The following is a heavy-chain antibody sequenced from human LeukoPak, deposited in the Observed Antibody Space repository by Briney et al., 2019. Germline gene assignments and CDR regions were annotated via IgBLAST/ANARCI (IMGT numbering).Heavy chain of an antibody. V-gene: IGHV3-66*01. CDR3: ARSTIFGVVFFDY. CDR2: IYSGGST. D-gene: IGHD3-3*01. Sequence: GGSLRLSCAASGFTFSSYAMSWVRQAPGKGLEWVSVIYSGGSTYYADSVKGRFTISRDNSKNTLYLQMNSLRAEDTAVYYCARSTIFGVVFFDYWGQGTLVTVSS. J-gene: IGHJ4*02. CDR1: GFTFSSYA.